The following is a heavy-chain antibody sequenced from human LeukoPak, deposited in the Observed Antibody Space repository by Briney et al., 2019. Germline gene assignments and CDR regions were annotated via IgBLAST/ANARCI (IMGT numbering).Heavy chain of an antibody. CDR3: AKSQWDLDAFDI. D-gene: IGHD1-26*01. J-gene: IGHJ3*02. CDR1: GFTFSSYG. Sequence: QPGGSLRLSCAASGFTFSSYGMRWVRQAPGKGLEWEAVISYDGSNKYYADSVKGRFTISRDNSKNTLYLQMNSLRAEDTAVYYCAKSQWDLDAFDIWGQGTMVTVSS. V-gene: IGHV3-30*18. CDR2: ISYDGSNK.